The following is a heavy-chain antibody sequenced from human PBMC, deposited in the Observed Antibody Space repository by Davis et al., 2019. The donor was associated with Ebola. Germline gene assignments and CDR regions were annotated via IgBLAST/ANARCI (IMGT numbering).Heavy chain of an antibody. J-gene: IGHJ6*04. CDR3: ARGACSGGSCYSRYYYYYGMDV. D-gene: IGHD2-15*01. CDR2: INPNSGGT. Sequence: ASVKVSCKASGYTFTGYYMHWVRQAPGQGLEWMGRINPNSGGTNYAQKFQGRVTMTRDTSISTAYMELSRLRSDDTAVYYCARGACSGGSCYSRYYYYYGMDVWGKGTTVTVSS. CDR1: GYTFTGYY. V-gene: IGHV1-2*06.